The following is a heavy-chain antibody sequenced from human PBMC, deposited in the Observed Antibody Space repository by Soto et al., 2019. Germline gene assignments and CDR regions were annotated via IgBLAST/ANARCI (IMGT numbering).Heavy chain of an antibody. CDR2: IYYSGST. CDR1: GGSISSGGYY. D-gene: IGHD2-21*02. CDR3: ARGVVVTAISYYFDY. Sequence: QVQLQESGPGLVKPSQTLSLTCTVSGGSISSGGYYWSWIRQHPGKGLEWIGYIYYSGSTYYNPSLKSRVTISVDTSKNQFSLKLSSVTAADTAVYYCARGVVVTAISYYFDYWGQGTLVTVSS. V-gene: IGHV4-31*03. J-gene: IGHJ4*02.